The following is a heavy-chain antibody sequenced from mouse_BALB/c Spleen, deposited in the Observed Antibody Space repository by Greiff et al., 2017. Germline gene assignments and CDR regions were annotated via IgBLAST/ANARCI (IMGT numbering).Heavy chain of an antibody. Sequence: EVKVEESGPGLVKPSQSLSLTCTVTGYSITSDYAWNWIRQFPGNKLEWMGYISYSGSTSYNPSLKSRISITRDTSKNQFFLQLNSVTTEDTATYYCARVPYAMDYWGQGTSVTVSS. J-gene: IGHJ4*01. CDR3: ARVPYAMDY. CDR2: ISYSGST. CDR1: GYSITSDYA. V-gene: IGHV3-2*02.